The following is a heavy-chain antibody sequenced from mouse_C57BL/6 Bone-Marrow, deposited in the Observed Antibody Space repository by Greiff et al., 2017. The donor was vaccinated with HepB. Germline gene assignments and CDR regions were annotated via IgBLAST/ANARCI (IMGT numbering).Heavy chain of an antibody. V-gene: IGHV1-47*01. J-gene: IGHJ4*01. Sequence: QVQLQQSGAELVKPGASVKMSCKASGYTFTTYPIEWMKQNHGKSLEWIGNFHPYNDDTKYNEKFKGKATLTVEKSSSTVYFELSRLTSDDSAVYYCAIITTVDYYAMDYWGQGTSVTVSS. CDR3: AIITTVDYYAMDY. CDR1: GYTFTTYP. D-gene: IGHD1-1*01. CDR2: FHPYNDDT.